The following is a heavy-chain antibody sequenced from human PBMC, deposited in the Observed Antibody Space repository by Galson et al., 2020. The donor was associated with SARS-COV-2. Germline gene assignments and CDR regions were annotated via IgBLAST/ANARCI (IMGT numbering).Heavy chain of an antibody. V-gene: IGHV3-21*01. Sequence: GGSLRLSCAASGFTFSSYSMNWVRQAPGKGLEWVSSISSSSSYIYYADSVKGRFTIARDNAKNSLYLQMNSLRAEDTAVYYCARGLMRGAIRYWYFDLWGRGTLVTVSS. CDR2: ISSSSSYI. CDR3: ARGLMRGAIRYWYFDL. J-gene: IGHJ2*01. CDR1: GFTFSSYS. D-gene: IGHD3-16*02.